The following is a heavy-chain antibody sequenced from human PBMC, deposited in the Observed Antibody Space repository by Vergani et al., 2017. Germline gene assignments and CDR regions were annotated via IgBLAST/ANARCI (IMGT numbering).Heavy chain of an antibody. V-gene: IGHV3-33*01. Sequence: QVQLVESGGGVVQPGRSLRLSCAASGFTFSSYGMHWVRQAPGKGLEWVAVIWYDGSNKYYADSVKGRFTISRDNSKNTLYLQMNSLRAEDTAVYYCARDHIVVVQKCAGGMDVWGQGP. CDR1: GFTFSSYG. D-gene: IGHD2-2*01. CDR3: ARDHIVVVQKCAGGMDV. J-gene: IGHJ6*02. CDR2: IWYDGSNK.